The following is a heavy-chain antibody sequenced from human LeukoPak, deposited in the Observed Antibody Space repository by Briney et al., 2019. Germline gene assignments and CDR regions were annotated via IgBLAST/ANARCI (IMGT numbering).Heavy chain of an antibody. V-gene: IGHV1-18*01. CDR2: ISAYKGNT. J-gene: IGHJ5*02. Sequence: ASVKVSCKASGYTFTSYGISWVRQAPGQGLEWMGWISAYKGNTNYAQKLQGRVTMTTDTSTSTAYMELRSLRSDDTAVYYCARDRGRGTTTNWFDPWGQGTLVTVSS. CDR3: ARDRGRGTTTNWFDP. D-gene: IGHD2-2*01. CDR1: GYTFTSYG.